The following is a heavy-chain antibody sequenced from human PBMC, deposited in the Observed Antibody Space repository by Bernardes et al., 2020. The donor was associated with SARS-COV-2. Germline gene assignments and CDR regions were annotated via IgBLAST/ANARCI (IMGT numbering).Heavy chain of an antibody. CDR3: ARENGDSESFDV. CDR2: IYYSGNT. J-gene: IGHJ3*01. V-gene: IGHV4-31*03. Sequence: SETLSLTCTVSGGSIRRDGYYWSWIRQLPGKGLEWIGYIYYSGNTYYNPSLESRVSISVDASQSRFSLRLSSVTAADTAVYYCARENGDSESFDVWGHGTLVSVSS. CDR1: GGSIRRDGYY. D-gene: IGHD4-17*01.